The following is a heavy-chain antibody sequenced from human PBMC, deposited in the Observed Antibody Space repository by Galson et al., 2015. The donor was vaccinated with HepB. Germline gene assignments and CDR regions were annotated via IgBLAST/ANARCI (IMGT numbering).Heavy chain of an antibody. D-gene: IGHD3-22*01. CDR1: GFTFSSYG. CDR2: IWYDGSNK. Sequence: SLRLSCAASGFTFSSYGMHWVRQAPGKGLEWVAVIWYDGSNKYYADSVKGRFTISRDNSKNTLYLQMNSLRAQDTAVYYCARAAYYYDSSGYCSYWYFDLWGRGTLVTVSS. J-gene: IGHJ2*01. CDR3: ARAAYYYDSSGYCSYWYFDL. V-gene: IGHV3-33*01.